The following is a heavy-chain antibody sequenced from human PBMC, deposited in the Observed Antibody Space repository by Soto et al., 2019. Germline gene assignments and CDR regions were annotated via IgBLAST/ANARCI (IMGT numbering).Heavy chain of an antibody. CDR2: ISYDGSNK. Sequence: GGSLRLSCAASGFTFSSYAMHWVRQAPGKGLEWVAVISYDGSNKYYADSVKGRFTISRDNSKNTLYLQMNSLRAEDTAVYYCAKDRTVGAMWSSSLDYWGQGTLVTVSS. CDR1: GFTFSSYA. V-gene: IGHV3-30*04. J-gene: IGHJ4*02. D-gene: IGHD1-26*01. CDR3: AKDRTVGAMWSSSLDY.